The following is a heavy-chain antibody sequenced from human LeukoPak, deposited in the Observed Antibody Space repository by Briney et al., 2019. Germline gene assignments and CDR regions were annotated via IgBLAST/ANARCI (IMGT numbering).Heavy chain of an antibody. CDR1: GLTFSSYA. CDR2: IYSGGST. D-gene: IGHD7-27*01. Sequence: GGSLRLSCAASGLTFSSYAMSWVRQAPGKGLEWVSVIYSGGSTYYADSVKGRFTISRDNSKNTLYLQMNSLRAEDTAVYYCARDKNWGWYFDLWGRGTLVTVSS. V-gene: IGHV3-53*01. CDR3: ARDKNWGWYFDL. J-gene: IGHJ2*01.